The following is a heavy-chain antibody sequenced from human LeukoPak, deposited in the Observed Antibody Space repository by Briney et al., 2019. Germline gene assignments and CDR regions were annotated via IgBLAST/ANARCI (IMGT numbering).Heavy chain of an antibody. D-gene: IGHD3-10*01. CDR2: IYYNGGA. V-gene: IGHV4-39*07. CDR3: ARVLPGRYGSGSYYDY. CDR1: GDSISSSSYY. J-gene: IGHJ4*02. Sequence: SESLSLTCTVSGDSISSSSYYWGWVRQPPGKGMEWIGTIYYNGGAQDNPSLRTRVTMSVDTSQNQFSLKLTSVTAADTAVYYCARVLPGRYGSGSYYDYWGQGTLVTVSS.